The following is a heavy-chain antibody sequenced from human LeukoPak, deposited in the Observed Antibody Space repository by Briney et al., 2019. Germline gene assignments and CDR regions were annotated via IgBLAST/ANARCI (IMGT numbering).Heavy chain of an antibody. CDR2: INPHSGAT. D-gene: IGHD3-9*01. V-gene: IGHV1-2*02. CDR3: ARNLYDILTGYNDNYYGMDV. Sequence: ASVKVSCKSSGYTFTDYYIHWVRQAPGQGLEWMGWINPHSGATNYAQKFQARVTLTRDTSISTAYMELSSLRSEDTAVYYCARNLYDILTGYNDNYYGMDVWGQGTTVTVSS. J-gene: IGHJ6*02. CDR1: GYTFTDYY.